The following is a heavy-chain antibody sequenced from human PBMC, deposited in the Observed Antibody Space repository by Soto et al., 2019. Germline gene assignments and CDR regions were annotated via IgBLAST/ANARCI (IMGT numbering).Heavy chain of an antibody. J-gene: IGHJ4*02. CDR2: MYHSGST. V-gene: IGHV4-4*02. D-gene: IGHD2-21*01. CDR3: ARAVALPGLFYFEF. Sequence: PSETLSLTCAVSGGSISSTHSWSWVRQHPGKGLEWIAEMYHSGSTNYNPSLKSRASISGDTSKNQFSLKLNSVTAADTAVYFCARAVALPGLFYFEFWGQGALVTAPQ. CDR1: GGSISSTHS.